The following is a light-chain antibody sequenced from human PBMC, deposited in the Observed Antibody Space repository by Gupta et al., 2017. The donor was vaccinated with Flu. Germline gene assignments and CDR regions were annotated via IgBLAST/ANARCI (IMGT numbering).Light chain of an antibody. CDR2: RND. Sequence: QSVLTQPPSASGPPGQRFSISCSGSNSNVGSNFVYWYQHVAGTPHKVLILRNDRRASGVAGRFSASKSGAAASLTITVHRDEEGAEYFGGVGDDTRGQVFGGGTKLTVL. V-gene: IGLV1-47*01. CDR1: NSNVGSNF. J-gene: IGLJ3*02. CDR3: GVGDDTRGQV.